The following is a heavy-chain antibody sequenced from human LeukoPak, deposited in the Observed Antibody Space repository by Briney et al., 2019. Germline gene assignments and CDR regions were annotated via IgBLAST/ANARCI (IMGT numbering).Heavy chain of an antibody. CDR3: AKGGHSSGWYLGEYFDY. Sequence: GGSLRLSCAASGFTFSSYAMSWVRQAPGKGLEWVSAISGSGGSTYYADSVKGWFTISRDNSKNTLYLQMNSLRAEDTAVYYCAKGGHSSGWYLGEYFDYWGQGTLVTVSS. D-gene: IGHD6-19*01. J-gene: IGHJ4*02. CDR2: ISGSGGST. CDR1: GFTFSSYA. V-gene: IGHV3-23*01.